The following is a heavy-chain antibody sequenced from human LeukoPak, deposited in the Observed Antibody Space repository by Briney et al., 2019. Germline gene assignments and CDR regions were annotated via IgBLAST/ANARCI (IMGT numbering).Heavy chain of an antibody. V-gene: IGHV3-23*01. CDR3: AKAGDKYDSSGYVSD. D-gene: IGHD3-22*01. J-gene: IGHJ4*02. Sequence: PGGSLRLSCAASGFTFSSYAMSWVRHAPGKGLEWVSAISGSGGSTYYADSVKGRFTISRDNSKNTLYLQMNSLRAEDTAVYYCAKAGDKYDSSGYVSDWGQGTLVTVSS. CDR1: GFTFSSYA. CDR2: ISGSGGST.